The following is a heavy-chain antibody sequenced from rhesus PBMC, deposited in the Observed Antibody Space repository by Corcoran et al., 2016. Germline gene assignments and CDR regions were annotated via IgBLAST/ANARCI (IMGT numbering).Heavy chain of an antibody. Sequence: QVRLQESGPALVKPSETMSLTCAVSGVYITSGNCWALISQSPGQGLEWIGGIYDSDETTAYDPSLKTRVTISQDTPKKQFSLNLTSVTAADTAVYYCARRFYFRGNDHFDYWGQGLLVTVSS. V-gene: IGHV4-93*01. D-gene: IGHD3-16*01. CDR3: ARRFYFRGNDHFDY. J-gene: IGHJ4*01. CDR2: IYDSDETT. CDR1: GVYITSGNC.